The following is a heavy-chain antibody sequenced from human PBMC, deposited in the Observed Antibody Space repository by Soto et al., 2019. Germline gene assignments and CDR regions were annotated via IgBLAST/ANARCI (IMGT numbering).Heavy chain of an antibody. V-gene: IGHV4-39*01. CDR2: VYYRGRS. CDR3: VSQRTTVPTQAYFDY. Sequence: SETLSLTCTVSGGSVTNSSYSWGWIRQSPGKGLEWIGSVYYRGRSYSKSSVKSRVTISVDTSKNRFSLSLNSVTASDTAVYFCVSQRTTVPTQAYFDYWGPGALVTVYS. CDR1: GGSVTNSSYS. D-gene: IGHD4-17*01. J-gene: IGHJ4*02.